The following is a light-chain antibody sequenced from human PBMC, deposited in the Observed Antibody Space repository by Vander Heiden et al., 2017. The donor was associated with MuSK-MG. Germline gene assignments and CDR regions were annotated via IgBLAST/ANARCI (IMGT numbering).Light chain of an antibody. CDR1: QSVSSSY. CDR2: GAS. Sequence: EIVLTQSPGTLSLSPGERVTLSCRASQSVSSSYLAWYQQKPGQAPRLLIYGASSRDTGIPDRFSGSGYGKDFTLTISRREPEDFAVYYCQQDGNLPGITFGGGTKVEIK. CDR3: QQDGNLPGIT. J-gene: IGKJ4*01. V-gene: IGKV3-20*01.